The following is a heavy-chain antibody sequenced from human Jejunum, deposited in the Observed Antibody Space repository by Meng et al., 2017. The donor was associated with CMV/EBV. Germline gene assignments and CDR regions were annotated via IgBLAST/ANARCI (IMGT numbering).Heavy chain of an antibody. D-gene: IGHD5-12*01. CDR3: ARSGINDYGFFDY. V-gene: IGHV1-18*03. Sequence: QARLVQSGAEVKKPGASVKVSCKVSGNTFRSYGINWVRQAPGQGLEWMGWISGYNGNTNYAQRLQGRVTMTTDTSTSTAYMELRSLRSDDMAVYYCARSGINDYGFFDYWGQGTLVTVSS. CDR1: GNTFRSYG. CDR2: ISGYNGNT. J-gene: IGHJ4*02.